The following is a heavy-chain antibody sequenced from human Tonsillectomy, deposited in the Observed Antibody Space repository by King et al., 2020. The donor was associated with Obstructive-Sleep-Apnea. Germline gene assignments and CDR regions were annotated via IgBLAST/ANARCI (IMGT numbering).Heavy chain of an antibody. CDR3: ASRSSGWSPNFDY. CDR1: GYNFSNYW. D-gene: IGHD6-19*01. V-gene: IGHV5-51*01. CDR2: IYPSDSDT. J-gene: IGHJ4*02. Sequence: VQLVESGAEVRKPGESLKISCKGSGYNFSNYWIGWVRQMPGKGLEWMGIIYPSDSDTRYSPSFQGQVTISADKSISTAYLQWSSLKASDTAMYYCASRSSGWSPNFDYWGQGTLVTVSS.